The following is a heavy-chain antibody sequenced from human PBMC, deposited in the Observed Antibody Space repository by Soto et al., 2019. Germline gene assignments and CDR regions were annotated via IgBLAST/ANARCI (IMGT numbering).Heavy chain of an antibody. D-gene: IGHD1-20*01. CDR2: ISPYNGNT. CDR1: GYTFSSYG. V-gene: IGHV1-18*04. CDR3: ARDSDMSCGCNWYVP. J-gene: IGHJ5*02. Sequence: ASVKVSCKASGYTFSSYGLSWVRQAPGQGLGLMGWISPYNGNTDYAQKFQGRVTLTTDTSTSTAYMELRSLRSDDTAVYYCARDSDMSCGCNWYVPSCQGPLVTDPS.